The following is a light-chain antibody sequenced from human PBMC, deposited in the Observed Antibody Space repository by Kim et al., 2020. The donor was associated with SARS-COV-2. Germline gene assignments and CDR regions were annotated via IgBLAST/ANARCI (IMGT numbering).Light chain of an antibody. CDR2: TAS. J-gene: IGKJ4*01. CDR3: QQVSVFPPT. Sequence: SASAGDRVTITCRASQGISSWLAWYQQKPGQAPNLLIYTASTLQSGVPSRFSGSGSGTDFTLTISSLQPEDFATYYCQQVSVFPPTFGGGTKLEI. V-gene: IGKV1-12*01. CDR1: QGISSW.